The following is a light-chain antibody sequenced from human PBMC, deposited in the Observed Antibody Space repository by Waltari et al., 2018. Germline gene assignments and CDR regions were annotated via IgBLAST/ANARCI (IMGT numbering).Light chain of an antibody. Sequence: DIQMTQSPSSLSASVGDRVTITCRASQSISSYLNWYQQKPGKAPKLLIYAASSLQSGVPSGFSGSGSGTDFTLTISSLQPEGFATYYCQQSYSTPRPFGQGTKLEIK. CDR2: AAS. CDR3: QQSYSTPRP. J-gene: IGKJ2*01. CDR1: QSISSY. V-gene: IGKV1-39*01.